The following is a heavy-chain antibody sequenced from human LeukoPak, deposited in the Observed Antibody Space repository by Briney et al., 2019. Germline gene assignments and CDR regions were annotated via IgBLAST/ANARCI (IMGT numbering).Heavy chain of an antibody. D-gene: IGHD1-20*01. J-gene: IGHJ4*02. CDR2: INHSGST. V-gene: IGHV4-34*01. CDR1: GGPFSGYY. Sequence: ASETLSLTCAVYGGPFSGYYWSWIRQPPGKGLEWIGEINHSGSTNYNPSLKSRVTISVDTSKNQSSLKLSSVTAADTAVYYCARGGHNLDYWGQGTLVTVSS. CDR3: ARGGHNLDY.